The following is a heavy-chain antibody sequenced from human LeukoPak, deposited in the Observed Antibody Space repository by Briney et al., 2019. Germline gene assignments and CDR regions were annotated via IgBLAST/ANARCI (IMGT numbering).Heavy chain of an antibody. D-gene: IGHD1-26*01. CDR3: ARDVSGGRLGDLDV. CDR2: IYYSGST. V-gene: IGHV4-39*02. CDR1: GGSISSGSYY. Sequence: SETLSLTCTVSGGSISSGSYYWGWIRQPPGKGLEWIGSIYYSGSTYYNPSLKSRVTISVDTSKNQFSLKLSSVAAADTAVYYCARDVSGGRLGDLDVWGKGTTVTVSS. J-gene: IGHJ6*04.